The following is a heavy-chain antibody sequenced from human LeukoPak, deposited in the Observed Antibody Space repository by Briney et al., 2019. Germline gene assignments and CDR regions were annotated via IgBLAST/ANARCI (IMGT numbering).Heavy chain of an antibody. D-gene: IGHD6-13*01. CDR3: ARDGTAPGLYFDL. CDR1: GFTFSSYW. V-gene: IGHV3-7*01. Sequence: GRSLRLSRAVSGFTFSSYWMNWVRPAPGKGLEWVASIKQDGGEKYYVDSVKDRFTISRVNAKNSLYLQMSSLRAEDTAVYYCARDGTAPGLYFDLWGQGTLVTVSS. CDR2: IKQDGGEK. J-gene: IGHJ4*01.